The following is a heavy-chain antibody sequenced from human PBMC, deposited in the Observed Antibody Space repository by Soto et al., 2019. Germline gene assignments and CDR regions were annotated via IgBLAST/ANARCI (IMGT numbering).Heavy chain of an antibody. CDR3: ARGRYGDY. D-gene: IGHD1-1*01. Sequence: QVHLVQSGAEVKKPGASVKVSCKGSGYTFTSYGITWVRQAAGQGLEWMGWISAHNGNXXYAQKLQGRVTETRDTXXXXXXXXXXSLRSDGXXVYYCARGRYGDYWGQGALVTVSS. J-gene: IGHJ4*02. CDR1: GYTFTSYG. V-gene: IGHV1-18*01. CDR2: ISAHNGNX.